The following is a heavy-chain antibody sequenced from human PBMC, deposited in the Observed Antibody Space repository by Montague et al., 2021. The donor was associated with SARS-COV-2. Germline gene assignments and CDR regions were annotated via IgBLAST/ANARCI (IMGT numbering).Heavy chain of an antibody. CDR2: VYYSGSN. CDR1: GGSISSSSHY. J-gene: IGHJ3*02. Sequence: SETLSLTCTVDGGSISSSSHYWGWIRQPSGKGLEWIGSVYYSGSNYYNPSLKSRVTISVDTSKNQFFLKLSSVAAADTAVYYCARFPTSYYYDSKAAPATPDAFDIWGQGTMVTVSS. CDR3: ARFPTSYYYDSKAAPATPDAFDI. V-gene: IGHV4-39*01. D-gene: IGHD3-22*01.